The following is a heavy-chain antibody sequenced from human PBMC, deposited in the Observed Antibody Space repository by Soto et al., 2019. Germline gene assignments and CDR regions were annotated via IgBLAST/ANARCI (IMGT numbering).Heavy chain of an antibody. Sequence: GGSLRLSCAASGFTFSSYSMNWVRQAPGKGLEWVSFISSSSSYIYYADSVKGRFTISRDNAKNSLYLQMNSLRAEDTAVYYCARDSYPVEMATTKYYFDYWGQGTLVTVYS. J-gene: IGHJ4*02. CDR2: ISSSSSYI. V-gene: IGHV3-21*01. D-gene: IGHD1-1*01. CDR3: ARDSYPVEMATTKYYFDY. CDR1: GFTFSSYS.